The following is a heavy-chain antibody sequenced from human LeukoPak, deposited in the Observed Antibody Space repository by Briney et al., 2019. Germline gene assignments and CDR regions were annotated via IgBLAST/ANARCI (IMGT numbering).Heavy chain of an antibody. D-gene: IGHD6-19*01. CDR3: ARQGTYSSAIGMGY. CDR2: INPSGGST. Sequence: ASVKVPCKASGYTFNNHYMYWVRQAPGQGLEWMGVINPSGGSTSYAQKFQGRVTMTRDTSTRTVYMEVNSLRSEDTAVYYCARQGTYSSAIGMGYWGQGTLVTVSS. V-gene: IGHV1-46*02. J-gene: IGHJ4*02. CDR1: GYTFNNHY.